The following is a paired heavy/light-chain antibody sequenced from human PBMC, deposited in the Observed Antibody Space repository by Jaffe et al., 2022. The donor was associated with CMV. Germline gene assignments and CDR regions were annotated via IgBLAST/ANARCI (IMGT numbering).Heavy chain of an antibody. CDR2: ISSGSTYI. D-gene: IGHD3-3*01. CDR1: GFTFSSYS. J-gene: IGHJ6*02. Sequence: EVQLVESGGGLVKPGGSLRLSCAASGFTFSSYSMNWVRQAPGKGLEWVSSISSGSTYIYYADSVKGRFTISRDNAKDSLYLQMNSLRAEDTAVYYCTRDRSSNYGFWGGYQGLGMDVWGQGTTVTVSS. CDR3: TRDRSSNYGFWGGYQGLGMDV. V-gene: IGHV3-21*01.
Light chain of an antibody. CDR1: KLGDKY. CDR2: QDN. J-gene: IGLJ3*02. V-gene: IGLV3-1*01. CDR3: QAWDSSTVV. Sequence: SYEVTQPPSVSVSPGQTASIPCSGDKLGDKYVSWYRKKPGQSPILVMYQDNKRPSGIPERFSGSNSGSTATLTIRGTQAMDEADYFCQAWDSSTVVFGGGTRVTVL.